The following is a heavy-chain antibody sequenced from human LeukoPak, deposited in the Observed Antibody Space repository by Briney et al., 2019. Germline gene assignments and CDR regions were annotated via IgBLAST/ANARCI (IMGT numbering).Heavy chain of an antibody. J-gene: IGHJ6*02. D-gene: IGHD2-8*01. CDR2: TYYRSKWYN. CDR3: AGRGVREAHGMDV. CDR1: GASVSSSRAV. V-gene: IGHV6-1*01. Sequence: SQTLSLTCGISGASVSSSRAVWHWIRQSPSKGLEWLGRTYYRSKWYNDYAISVKSRITINPDTSKNQFSLQLNSVTPEDTAVYYCAGRGVREAHGMDVWGQGTTVTVSS.